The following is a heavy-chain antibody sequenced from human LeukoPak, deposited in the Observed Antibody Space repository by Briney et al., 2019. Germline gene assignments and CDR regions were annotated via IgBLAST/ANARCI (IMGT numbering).Heavy chain of an antibody. CDR3: AKRRYDTSSLDRFDP. CDR2: ISGTGANT. D-gene: IGHD6-13*01. Sequence: GGSLRLSCAASGFTFSSYGMSWVRQAPGKGLDWVSTISGTGANTYYADSVKGRFTISRDNSKRTLYLQMNSLRVEDAAVYYCAKRRYDTSSLDRFDPWGQGTLVTVSS. V-gene: IGHV3-23*01. J-gene: IGHJ5*02. CDR1: GFTFSSYG.